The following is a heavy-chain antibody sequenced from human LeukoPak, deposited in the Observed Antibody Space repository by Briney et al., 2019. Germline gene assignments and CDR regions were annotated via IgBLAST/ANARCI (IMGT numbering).Heavy chain of an antibody. V-gene: IGHV1-69*06. CDR3: ASCLPSIAAAGTGAPEYYYYMDV. Sequence: GASVKVSCKASGYTFTSYAISWVRQAPGQGLEWMGGIIPIFGTANYAQKFQGRVTITADKSTSTAYMELSSLRSEDTAVYYCASCLPSIAAAGTGAPEYYYYMDVWGKGTTVTVSS. CDR1: GYTFTSYA. J-gene: IGHJ6*03. D-gene: IGHD6-13*01. CDR2: IIPIFGTA.